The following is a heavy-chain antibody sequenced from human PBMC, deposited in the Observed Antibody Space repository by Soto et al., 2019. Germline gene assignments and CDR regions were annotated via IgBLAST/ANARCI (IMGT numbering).Heavy chain of an antibody. V-gene: IGHV4-59*01. Sequence: QVQLQESGPGLVKPSETLSLTCTVSGGSISSYYWSWIRQPPGKGLEWIGYIYYSGSTNYNPSLKSRVTISVDTYKNHFYLKLSSVTAADTAVYYCASGTYDYDSSCYYYPLSYFDYWGQGTLVTVS. CDR2: IYYSGST. J-gene: IGHJ4*01. CDR3: ASGTYDYDSSCYYYPLSYFDY. D-gene: IGHD3-22*01. CDR1: GGSISSYY.